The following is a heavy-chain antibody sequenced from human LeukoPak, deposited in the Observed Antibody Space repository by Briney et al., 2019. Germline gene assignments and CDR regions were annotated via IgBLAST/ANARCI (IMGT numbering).Heavy chain of an antibody. CDR3: ARDRVYGGNYRFPFDY. J-gene: IGHJ4*02. CDR2: ISSSGSTI. V-gene: IGHV3-48*03. CDR1: GFTFSSYE. D-gene: IGHD4-23*01. Sequence: GGSLRLSCAASGFTFSSYEMNWVRQAPGKGLEWVSYISSSGSTIYYADSVKGRFTISRDNAKNSLYLQMNSLRAEDTAVYYCARDRVYGGNYRFPFDYWGQGTLVAVSS.